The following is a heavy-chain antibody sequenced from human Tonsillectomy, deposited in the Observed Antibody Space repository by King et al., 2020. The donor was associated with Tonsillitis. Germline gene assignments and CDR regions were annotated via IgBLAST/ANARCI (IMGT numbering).Heavy chain of an antibody. CDR1: GGSISSYY. Sequence: QLQESGPGLVKPSETLSLTCTVSGGSISSYYWSWIRQPPGKGLEWIGYIYYSGSTNYNPSLKNRVTISVDTSKNQFSLKLSSVTAADTAVYYCARGVVVAATHFDYWGQGTLVTVSS. V-gene: IGHV4-59*01. CDR2: IYYSGST. J-gene: IGHJ4*02. CDR3: ARGVVVAATHFDY. D-gene: IGHD2-15*01.